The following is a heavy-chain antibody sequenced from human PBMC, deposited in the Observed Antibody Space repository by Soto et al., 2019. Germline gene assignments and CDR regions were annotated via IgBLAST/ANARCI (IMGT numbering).Heavy chain of an antibody. Sequence: QVQLQESGPGLVKPSETLSLTCTVSGGSISSDYWSWIRQPPGKGLEWIGYIYYSGSTNYNPSLQGRVTISVDTSKTQFSLKLSSVTAADTAMYYCARETYVSSSQINAFDVWGQGTMVSVSS. CDR3: ARETYVSSSQINAFDV. J-gene: IGHJ3*01. CDR2: IYYSGST. D-gene: IGHD6-13*01. CDR1: GGSISSDY. V-gene: IGHV4-59*01.